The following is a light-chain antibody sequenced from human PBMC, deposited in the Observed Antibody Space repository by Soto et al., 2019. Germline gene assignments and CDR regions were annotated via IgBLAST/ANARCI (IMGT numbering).Light chain of an antibody. Sequence: EIVLTQSPGTLSLSPGERATLSCRASQSVSSSYFAWYQQKPGQAPRLLIYGASSTATGFPDRVSGSGTGSDFPLPISRLEPEDFAVYSCHQYGCSPRATFGQGTKVEIK. CDR1: QSVSSSY. V-gene: IGKV3-20*01. J-gene: IGKJ1*01. CDR3: HQYGCSPRAT. CDR2: GAS.